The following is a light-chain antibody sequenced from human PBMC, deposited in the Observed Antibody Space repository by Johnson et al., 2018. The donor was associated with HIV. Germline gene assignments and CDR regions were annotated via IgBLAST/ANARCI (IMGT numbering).Light chain of an antibody. Sequence: QSVLTQPPSVSAAPGQKVTISCSGSSSNIGNNYVSWYQQLPGTAPTLLIYDNHKRPSGIPDRFSGSKSGTSATLGITGLQTGDEADYYCGTWDSSLSALYVFGTGTKVTVL. CDR3: GTWDSSLSALYV. CDR1: SSNIGNNY. V-gene: IGLV1-51*01. J-gene: IGLJ1*01. CDR2: DNH.